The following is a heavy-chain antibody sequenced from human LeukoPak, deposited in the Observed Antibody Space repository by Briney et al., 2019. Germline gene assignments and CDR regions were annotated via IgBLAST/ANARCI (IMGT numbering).Heavy chain of an antibody. V-gene: IGHV3-33*06. J-gene: IGHJ4*02. Sequence: GGSLRLSCAASGFTFSSYGMHWVRQAPGKGLEWVAVIWYDGSNKYYADSVKGRFTISRDNSKNTLYLQMNSLRAEDTAVYFCAKAVGGYGFDYWGQGTLVTVSS. CDR3: AKAVGGYGFDY. D-gene: IGHD5-12*01. CDR2: IWYDGSNK. CDR1: GFTFSSYG.